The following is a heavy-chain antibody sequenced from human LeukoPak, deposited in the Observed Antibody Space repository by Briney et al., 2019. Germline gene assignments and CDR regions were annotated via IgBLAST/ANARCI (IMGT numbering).Heavy chain of an antibody. Sequence: GGSLRLSCAASGFTFSSYWMSWVRQAPGKGMEWVANIKQDGSEKYYVDSVKGRFTISRDNAKSSLFLQMHSLRAEDTAVYFCARDNQLYDYYGLDVWGQGTTVTVSS. CDR1: GFTFSSYW. D-gene: IGHD2-2*01. CDR3: ARDNQLYDYYGLDV. CDR2: IKQDGSEK. V-gene: IGHV3-7*01. J-gene: IGHJ6*02.